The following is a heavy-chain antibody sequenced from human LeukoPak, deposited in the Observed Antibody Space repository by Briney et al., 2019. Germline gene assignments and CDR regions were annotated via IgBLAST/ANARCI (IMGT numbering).Heavy chain of an antibody. Sequence: SVKVSCKASGGTFSSYAISWVRQAPGQGLEWMGRIIPIFGTANYAQKLQGRVRVTTDESTSTAYMELSSLRSEDTAGYYCARDRISPRTGDNPYYVDYWGQGTLVTVSS. D-gene: IGHD7-27*01. CDR3: ARDRISPRTGDNPYYVDY. V-gene: IGHV1-69*05. CDR2: IIPIFGTA. J-gene: IGHJ4*02. CDR1: GGTFSSYA.